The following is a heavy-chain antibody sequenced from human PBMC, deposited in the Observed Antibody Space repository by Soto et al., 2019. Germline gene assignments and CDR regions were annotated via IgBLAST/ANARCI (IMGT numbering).Heavy chain of an antibody. CDR3: ARVVKAGDYGDYGRYYFDY. Sequence: QVQLVQSGAEVKKPGASVKVSCKASGYTFTTYGITWVRQAPGQGLEWMGWISAYSGNTNYAQKLQGRLTVTTDTSTNTAYMDLRSLRSDDTAVYHCARVVKAGDYGDYGRYYFDYWGHGTLVTVSS. CDR2: ISAYSGNT. J-gene: IGHJ4*01. D-gene: IGHD4-17*01. CDR1: GYTFTTYG. V-gene: IGHV1-18*04.